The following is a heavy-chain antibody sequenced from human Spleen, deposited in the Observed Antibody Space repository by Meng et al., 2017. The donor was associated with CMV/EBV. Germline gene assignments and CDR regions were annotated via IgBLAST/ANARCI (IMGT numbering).Heavy chain of an antibody. V-gene: IGHV3-48*04. D-gene: IGHD5-12*01. J-gene: IGHJ6*02. Sequence: GGSLRLSCVVSGFTFSSYSMNWVRQAPGKGLECVSYISSSSAAIYYAASVKGRFTISRDSAKNSLYLQMDSLRADDTAVYYCARSGYADYYGLDVWGQGTTVTVSS. CDR2: ISSSSAAI. CDR3: ARSGYADYYGLDV. CDR1: GFTFSSYS.